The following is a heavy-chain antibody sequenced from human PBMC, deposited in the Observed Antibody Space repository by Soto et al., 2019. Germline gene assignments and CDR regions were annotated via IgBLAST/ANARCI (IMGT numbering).Heavy chain of an antibody. Sequence: GGSLGLSCAASGFTVSSNYMSWVRQAPGKGLEWVSVIYSGGSTYYADSVKGRFTISRDNSKNTLYLQMNSLRAEDTAVYYCARKYGSGSYYHNWYFDLWGRGTLVTVSS. CDR3: ARKYGSGSYYHNWYFDL. J-gene: IGHJ2*01. CDR1: GFTVSSNY. CDR2: IYSGGST. V-gene: IGHV3-66*01. D-gene: IGHD3-10*01.